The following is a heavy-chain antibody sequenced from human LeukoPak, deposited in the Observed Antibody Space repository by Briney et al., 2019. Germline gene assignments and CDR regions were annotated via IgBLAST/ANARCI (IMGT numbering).Heavy chain of an antibody. Sequence: GGSLRLSCAASGLTFSSYGMHWVRQAPGKGLEWVAVIWYDGSNKYYADSVKGRFTISRDNSKNTLYLQMNSLRAEDTAVYYCAKDYSASYSSSWYYYYMDVWGKGTTVTVSS. V-gene: IGHV3-33*06. J-gene: IGHJ6*03. D-gene: IGHD6-13*01. CDR2: IWYDGSNK. CDR3: AKDYSASYSSSWYYYYMDV. CDR1: GLTFSSYG.